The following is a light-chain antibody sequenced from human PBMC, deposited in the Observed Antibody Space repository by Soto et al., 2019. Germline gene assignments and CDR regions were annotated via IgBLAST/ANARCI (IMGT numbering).Light chain of an antibody. V-gene: IGKV1-39*01. Sequence: DIQMTQSPSSLSASVGDRVTLNCRASQSISSYLNWYQQKPGKAPKLMIYAASSLQSGVPSRFSGSGSGTDFTLTISSLQPEDVATYYCQQSYSTPWTFGQGTKVDIK. J-gene: IGKJ1*01. CDR1: QSISSY. CDR3: QQSYSTPWT. CDR2: AAS.